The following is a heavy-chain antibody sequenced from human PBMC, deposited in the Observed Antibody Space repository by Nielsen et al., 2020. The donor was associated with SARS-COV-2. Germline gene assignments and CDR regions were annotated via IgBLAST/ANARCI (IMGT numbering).Heavy chain of an antibody. J-gene: IGHJ3*02. CDR1: GFTFSSYG. CDR2: IWYDGSNK. Sequence: LSLTCAASGFTFSSYGMHWVRQAPGKGLEWVAVIWYDGSNKYYADSVKGRFTISRDNSKNTLFLQMNSLRAEDTAVYYCAKQYSDNYYDAFDIWGQGTMVTVSS. V-gene: IGHV3-33*06. D-gene: IGHD5-12*01. CDR3: AKQYSDNYYDAFDI.